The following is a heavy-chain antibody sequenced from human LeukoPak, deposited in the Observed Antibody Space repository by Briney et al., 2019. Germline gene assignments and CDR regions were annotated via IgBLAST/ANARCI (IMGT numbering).Heavy chain of an antibody. J-gene: IGHJ5*02. V-gene: IGHV4-39*01. CDR1: GGSISSYY. Sequence: SETLSLTCTVSGGSISSYYWGWIRQPPGKGLEWIGSIYYSGSTYYNPSLKSRVTISVDTSKNQFSLKLSSVTAADTAVYYCARYSSGPTLYNWFDPWGQGTLVTVSS. CDR3: ARYSSGPTLYNWFDP. CDR2: IYYSGST. D-gene: IGHD6-19*01.